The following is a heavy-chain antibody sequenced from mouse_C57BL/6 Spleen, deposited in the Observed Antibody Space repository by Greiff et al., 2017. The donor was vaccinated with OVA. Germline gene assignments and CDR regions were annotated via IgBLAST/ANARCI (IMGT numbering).Heavy chain of an antibody. V-gene: IGHV5-2*01. CDR1: EYEFPSHD. Sequence: EVKLMESGGGLVQPGESLKLSCESNEYEFPSHDMSFVRNTPETRLELVAAINSDGGSTYYPDTMERRFIISRDNTKKTLYLQMSSLRSEDTALYYCARRREDYGSSYGYFDVWGTGTTVTVSS. D-gene: IGHD1-1*01. CDR3: ARRREDYGSSYGYFDV. J-gene: IGHJ1*03. CDR2: INSDGGST.